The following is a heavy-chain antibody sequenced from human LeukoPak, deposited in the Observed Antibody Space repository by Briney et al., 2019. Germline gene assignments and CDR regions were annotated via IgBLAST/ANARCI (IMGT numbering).Heavy chain of an antibody. V-gene: IGHV3-15*01. CDR2: IKSKTDGGTT. D-gene: IGHD3-3*01. CDR1: GFTFSNAW. J-gene: IGHJ4*02. Sequence: GGSLRLSCAASGFTFSNAWMSWVRQAPGKGLEWVGRIKSKTDGGTTDYAAPVKGRFTISRDDSKNTLYLQMSSLKTEDTAVYYCTTEPITIFGVVIPPGWGQGTLVTVSS. CDR3: TTEPITIFGVVIPPG.